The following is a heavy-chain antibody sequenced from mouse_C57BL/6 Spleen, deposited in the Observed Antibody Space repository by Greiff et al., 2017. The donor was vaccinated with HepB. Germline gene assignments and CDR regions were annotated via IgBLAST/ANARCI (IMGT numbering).Heavy chain of an antibody. Sequence: DVKLVESGGGLVKPGGSLKLSCAASGFTFSDYGMHWVRQAPEKGLEWVAYISSGSSTIYYADTVKGRFTISRDNAKNTLFLQMTSLRSEDTAMYYCASSPLYYSNYDAMDYWGQGTSVTVSS. CDR2: ISSGSSTI. CDR3: ASSPLYYSNYDAMDY. CDR1: GFTFSDYG. V-gene: IGHV5-17*01. D-gene: IGHD2-5*01. J-gene: IGHJ4*01.